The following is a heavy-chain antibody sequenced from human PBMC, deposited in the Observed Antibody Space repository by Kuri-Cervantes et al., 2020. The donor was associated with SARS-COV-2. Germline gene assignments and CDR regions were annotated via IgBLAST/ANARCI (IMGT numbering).Heavy chain of an antibody. J-gene: IGHJ4*02. CDR2: ISSSSSYI. CDR3: ASTGSGYAYY. V-gene: IGHV3-21*01. Sequence: GGSLRLSCAASGFTFSNAWMNWVRQAPGKGLEWVSSISSSSSYIYYADSVKGRFTISRDNAKNSLYLQMNSLRAEDTAVYYCASTGSGYAYYWGQGTLVTVSS. CDR1: GFTFSNAW. D-gene: IGHD5-12*01.